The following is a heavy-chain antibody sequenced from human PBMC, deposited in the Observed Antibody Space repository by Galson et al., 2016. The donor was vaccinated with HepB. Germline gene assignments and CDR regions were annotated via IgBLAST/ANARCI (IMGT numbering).Heavy chain of an antibody. V-gene: IGHV1-18*01. D-gene: IGHD6-19*01. Sequence: SVTVSCKASGYIFRNYGITWVRQAPGQGLEWMGWIGVYNGDTAYSQKLQGRVTMTTDTSTSTAYMELRGLRSDDTAIYYCTRDPPTLADDVDYWGQGTLVTVSS. J-gene: IGHJ4*02. CDR2: IGVYNGDT. CDR3: TRDPPTLADDVDY. CDR1: GYIFRNYG.